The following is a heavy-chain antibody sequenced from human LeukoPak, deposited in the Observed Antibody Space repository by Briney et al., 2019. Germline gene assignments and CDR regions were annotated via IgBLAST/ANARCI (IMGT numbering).Heavy chain of an antibody. D-gene: IGHD2-2*02. CDR3: AKGPFPHCSSTSCYTGAFDP. CDR1: GFTFSRHG. CDR2: ISNDGSRK. Sequence: GGSLRLSCAPSGFTFSRHGMHWVRQAPGKGLEWVAIISNDGSRKYYAHSVEGRFTISRDNSKNTLYLQMDSLRAEDTAVYYCAKGPFPHCSSTSCYTGAFDPWGQGTLVTVSS. V-gene: IGHV3-30*18. J-gene: IGHJ5*02.